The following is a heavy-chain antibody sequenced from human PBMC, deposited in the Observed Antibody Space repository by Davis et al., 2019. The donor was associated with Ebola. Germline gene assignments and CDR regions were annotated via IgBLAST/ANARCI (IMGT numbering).Heavy chain of an antibody. V-gene: IGHV3-74*01. CDR2: INSDGSST. CDR3: ARERGAGSYGYYYYYMDV. Sequence: PGGSLRLSCAASGFTFSSYWMHWVRQAPGKGLVCVSRINSDGSSTSYADSVKGRFTISRDNAKNTLYLQMNSLRAEDTAVYYCARERGAGSYGYYYYYMDVWGKGTTVTVSS. D-gene: IGHD3-10*01. CDR1: GFTFSSYW. J-gene: IGHJ6*03.